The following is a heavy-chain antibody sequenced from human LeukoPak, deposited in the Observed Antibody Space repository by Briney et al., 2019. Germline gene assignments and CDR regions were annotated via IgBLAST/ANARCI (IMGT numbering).Heavy chain of an antibody. V-gene: IGHV4-59*08. Sequence: PSETLSLTCAVYGGSFSGYYWSWIRQPPGKGLEWIGYIYYSGSTNYNPSLKSRVTISVDTSKNQFSLKLSSVTAADTAVYYCASLIIAVAGTYAFDIWGQGTMVTVSS. D-gene: IGHD6-19*01. CDR1: GGSFSGYY. J-gene: IGHJ3*02. CDR2: IYYSGST. CDR3: ASLIIAVAGTYAFDI.